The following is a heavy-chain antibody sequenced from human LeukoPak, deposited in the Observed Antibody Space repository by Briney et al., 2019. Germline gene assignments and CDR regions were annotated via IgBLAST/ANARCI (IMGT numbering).Heavy chain of an antibody. CDR3: AKMKGHPLPKYFMDV. Sequence: GGSLRLSCAASGFTFSGFAMSWVRRTPGKGLEWVSGISGSGDNTLYADSVKGRFTISRDNPKNTLYLEMNSLRAEDTAIYYCAKMKGHPLPKYFMDVWGQGTTVTVSS. V-gene: IGHV3-23*01. D-gene: IGHD2/OR15-2a*01. J-gene: IGHJ6*01. CDR1: GFTFSGFA. CDR2: ISGSGDNT.